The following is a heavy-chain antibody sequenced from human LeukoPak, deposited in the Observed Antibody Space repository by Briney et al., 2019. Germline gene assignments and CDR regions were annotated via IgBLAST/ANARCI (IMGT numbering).Heavy chain of an antibody. V-gene: IGHV3-23*01. D-gene: IGHD4-11*01. CDR1: GFTFSSYA. Sequence: GGSLRLSCAASGFTFSSYAMSWVRQAPGKGLEWVSAISGSGGSTYYTDSVKGRFTISRDNSKNTLYLQMNSLRAEDTAVYYCAKDPNPLDYSRFDYWGQGTLVTVSS. J-gene: IGHJ4*02. CDR2: ISGSGGST. CDR3: AKDPNPLDYSRFDY.